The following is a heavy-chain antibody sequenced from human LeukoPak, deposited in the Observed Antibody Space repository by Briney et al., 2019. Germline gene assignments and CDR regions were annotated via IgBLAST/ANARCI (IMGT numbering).Heavy chain of an antibody. Sequence: GGSLRLSCVASGFTFPTYSMAWVRQAPGKGLDWVSSINAAGDNMYYADSVKGRFSISRDNLKNTLYLQMHSLRAEDRAIYYCAKGIFGVIHNGIDVWGQGTAVTVSS. D-gene: IGHD3-3*01. CDR1: GFTFPTYS. V-gene: IGHV3-23*01. J-gene: IGHJ6*02. CDR3: AKGIFGVIHNGIDV. CDR2: INAAGDNM.